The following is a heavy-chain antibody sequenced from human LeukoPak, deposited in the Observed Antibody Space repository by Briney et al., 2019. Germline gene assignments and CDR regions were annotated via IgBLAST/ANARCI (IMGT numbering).Heavy chain of an antibody. D-gene: IGHD2-15*01. V-gene: IGHV1-69*04. J-gene: IGHJ5*02. CDR1: GGTFSSYT. CDR2: IIPILGIA. CDR3: ARDRIGSDTNWFDP. Sequence: ASVKVSCKASGGTFSSYTISWVRQAPGQGLEWMGRIIPILGIANYAQKFQGRVTITADKSTSTAYMELSSPRSEDTAVYYCARDRIGSDTNWFDPWGQGTLVTVSS.